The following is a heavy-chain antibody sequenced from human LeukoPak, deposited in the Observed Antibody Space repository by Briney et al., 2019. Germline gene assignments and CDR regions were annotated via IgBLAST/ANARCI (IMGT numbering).Heavy chain of an antibody. CDR2: IYSGGST. V-gene: IGHV3-66*01. Sequence: GGSLRLSCAASGFTVSSNYMSWVRQAPGKGLEWVSVIYSGGSTYYADSVKGRFTISRDNSKNTLYLQMNSLRAEDTAAYYCARVHIIINTYYYDSSGSFDYWGQGTLVTVSS. CDR1: GFTVSSNY. J-gene: IGHJ4*02. D-gene: IGHD3-22*01. CDR3: ARVHIIINTYYYDSSGSFDY.